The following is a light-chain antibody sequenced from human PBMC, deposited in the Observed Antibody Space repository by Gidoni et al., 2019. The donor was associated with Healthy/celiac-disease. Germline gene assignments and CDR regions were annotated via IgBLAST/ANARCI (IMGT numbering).Light chain of an antibody. CDR1: QSISSY. Sequence: IQMTQSPSSLYASVGDRVTITCRASQSISSYLNWYQQKPGKAPKLLIYAASSLQSGVPSRFSGSGSGTDFTLTISSLQPEDFATYYCQQSYSTPFTFGPGTKVEIK. V-gene: IGKV1-39*01. CDR2: AAS. CDR3: QQSYSTPFT. J-gene: IGKJ3*01.